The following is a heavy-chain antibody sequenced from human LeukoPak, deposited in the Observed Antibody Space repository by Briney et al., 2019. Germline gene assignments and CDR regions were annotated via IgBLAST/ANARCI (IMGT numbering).Heavy chain of an antibody. CDR1: GFTFSDYY. Sequence: GGSLRLSCAASGFTFSDYYMSWIRQAPGKGLEWVSYISSSGSTIYYADSVKGRFTISRDNAKNSLYLQMNSLRAEDTAVYYCARDRDPGYYDTNGYRRINAFDILGQGTMVTVSS. V-gene: IGHV3-11*04. CDR3: ARDRDPGYYDTNGYRRINAFDI. D-gene: IGHD3-22*01. CDR2: ISSSGSTI. J-gene: IGHJ3*02.